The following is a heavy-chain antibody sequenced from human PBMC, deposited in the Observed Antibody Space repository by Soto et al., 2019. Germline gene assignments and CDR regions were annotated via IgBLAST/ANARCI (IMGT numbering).Heavy chain of an antibody. CDR1: GFTFNTYP. CDR2: ISSTAGRTS. Sequence: PGGSLRLSCATSGFTFNTYPMTWVRQAPGKGLEWVSSISSTAGRTSSYADSVKGRFAISRDFSDNTVYLQMNNLRVDDTAVYFCAKGVLSFHYRMEVWGQGTTVTVS. J-gene: IGHJ6*02. D-gene: IGHD3-10*01. V-gene: IGHV3-23*01. CDR3: AKGVLSFHYRMEV.